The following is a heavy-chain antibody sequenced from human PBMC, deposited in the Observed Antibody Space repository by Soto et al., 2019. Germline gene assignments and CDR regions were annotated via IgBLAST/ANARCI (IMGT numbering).Heavy chain of an antibody. V-gene: IGHV5-51*01. CDR2: IFPGDSDT. CDR3: ARLDGPFDF. CDR1: GYNFNIYW. D-gene: IGHD2-2*03. J-gene: IGHJ4*02. Sequence: ESLKISCKGSGYNFNIYWIGWVRQMPGKGLEWMGIIFPGDSDTIYNPAFEGQVTMSVDKAITTAYLQWNSLKTSDSAMYYCARLDGPFDFWGQGTLVTVSS.